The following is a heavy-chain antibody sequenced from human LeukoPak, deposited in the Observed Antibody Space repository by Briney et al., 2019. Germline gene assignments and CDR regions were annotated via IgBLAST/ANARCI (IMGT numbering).Heavy chain of an antibody. CDR1: EGTFSSYA. CDR2: IIPILGIA. D-gene: IGHD5-18*01. CDR3: ARGSSVTAMGPFDY. Sequence: SVKVSCKASEGTFSSYAISWVRQAPGQGLEWMGGIIPILGIANYAQKFQGRVTITADKSTSTAYMDLSSLTSDDTAVYYCARGSSVTAMGPFDYWGQGTLVTVSS. J-gene: IGHJ4*02. V-gene: IGHV1-69*10.